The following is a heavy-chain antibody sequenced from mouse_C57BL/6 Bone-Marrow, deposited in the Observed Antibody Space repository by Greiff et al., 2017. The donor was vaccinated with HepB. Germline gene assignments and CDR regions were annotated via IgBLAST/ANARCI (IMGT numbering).Heavy chain of an antibody. CDR3: AREGGYYYGSSFDY. V-gene: IGHV1-55*01. D-gene: IGHD1-1*01. Sequence: QVQLQQPGAELVKPGASVKMSCKASGYTFTSYWITWVKQRPGQGLEWIGDIYPGSGSTNYNEKFKSKATLTVDTSSSTAYMQLSSLTSEDSAVYYCAREGGYYYGSSFDYWGQGTTLTVSS. CDR2: IYPGSGST. J-gene: IGHJ2*01. CDR1: GYTFTSYW.